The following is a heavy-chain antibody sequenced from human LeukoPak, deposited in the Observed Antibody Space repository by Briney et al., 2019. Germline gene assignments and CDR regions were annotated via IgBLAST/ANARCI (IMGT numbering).Heavy chain of an antibody. CDR1: GYTFTGYY. Sequence: WASVKVSCKASGYTFTGYYMHWVRQAPGHGLEWMGWINPNSGGTNYAQKFQGRVTMTRDTSISTAYMELSRLRSDDTAVYYCARDRAIYSSSWFDYWGQGTLVTVSS. CDR3: ARDRAIYSSSWFDY. D-gene: IGHD6-13*01. CDR2: INPNSGGT. J-gene: IGHJ4*02. V-gene: IGHV1-2*02.